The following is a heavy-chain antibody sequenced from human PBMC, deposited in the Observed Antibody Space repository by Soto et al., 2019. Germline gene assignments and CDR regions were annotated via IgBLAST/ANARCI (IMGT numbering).Heavy chain of an antibody. V-gene: IGHV1-18*01. J-gene: IGHJ3*02. CDR2: ISAYNGNT. CDR3: ASNTINVDYGDDDDAFDI. D-gene: IGHD4-17*01. Sequence: ASVKVSCKASGYTFTSYGISWVRQAPGQGLEWMGWISAYNGNTNYAQKLQGRVTMTTDTSTSTAYMELRSLRSDDTAVYYCASNTINVDYGDDDDAFDIWGQGTMVTVSS. CDR1: GYTFTSYG.